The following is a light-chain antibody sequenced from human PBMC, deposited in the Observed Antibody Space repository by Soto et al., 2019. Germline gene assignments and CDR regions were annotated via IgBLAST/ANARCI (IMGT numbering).Light chain of an antibody. Sequence: DIVMTQSPDSLAVSLGERATINCRSSQSIFSSSSNKDYLAWYHQKPGQPPKLLISWASTRESGVPDRFSGSGSGTDFTLTISSLQAEDVAVYYCHQYHSTPFTFGPGTKVDIK. J-gene: IGKJ3*01. CDR3: HQYHSTPFT. CDR1: QSIFSSSSNKDY. CDR2: WAS. V-gene: IGKV4-1*01.